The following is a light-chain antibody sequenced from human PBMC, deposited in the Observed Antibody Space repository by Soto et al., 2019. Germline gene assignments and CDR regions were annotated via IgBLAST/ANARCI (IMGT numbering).Light chain of an antibody. CDR1: NSDVGGYNY. CDR3: SSYAGSNNLGV. CDR2: EVS. Sequence: QSALTQPPSASGSPGQSVTISCTGTNSDVGGYNYVSWYQQHPGKAPKLMIYEVSKRPSGVPDRFSGSKSGNTAPLTVSGLQAEDEADYYCSSYAGSNNLGVFGTGTKLTVL. V-gene: IGLV2-8*01. J-gene: IGLJ1*01.